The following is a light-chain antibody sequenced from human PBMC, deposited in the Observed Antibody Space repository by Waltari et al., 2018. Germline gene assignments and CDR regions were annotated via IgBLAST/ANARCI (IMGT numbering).Light chain of an antibody. CDR1: QSVFYSPYNQNC. V-gene: IGKV4-1*01. CDR3: QQYYSSPWT. CDR2: WAS. J-gene: IGKJ1*01. Sequence: DIVMTQSPDSLDVSLGEGATIKCKSSQSVFYSPYNQNCLAWYQQKPGQPPELLFYWASNRESGVPDRFSGSGSGTDFTLTISSLQAEDVAFYYCQQYYSSPWTFGQGTKVEVK.